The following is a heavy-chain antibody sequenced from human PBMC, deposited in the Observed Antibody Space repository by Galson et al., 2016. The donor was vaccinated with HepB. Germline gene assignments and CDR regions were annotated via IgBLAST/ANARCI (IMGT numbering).Heavy chain of an antibody. CDR1: GFTFSDNA. D-gene: IGHD3-16*02. CDR2: ISFDGTEK. V-gene: IGHV3-30*04. Sequence: SLRLSCADSGFTFSDNAMHWVRQAPGKGLEWVALISFDGTEKYYADSVRGRFTISRDNSKNTLYLQMKSLRADDTAVYYCARDRGDYGWGSSRLVTAYYYGVDVWGQGTTVTVSS. J-gene: IGHJ6*02. CDR3: ARDRGDYGWGSSRLVTAYYYGVDV.